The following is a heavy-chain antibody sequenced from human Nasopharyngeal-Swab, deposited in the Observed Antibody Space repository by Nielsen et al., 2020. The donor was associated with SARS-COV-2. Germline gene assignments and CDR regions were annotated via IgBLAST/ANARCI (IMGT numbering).Heavy chain of an antibody. D-gene: IGHD3-10*01. V-gene: IGHV5-51*01. Sequence: GGSLRLSCKGSGYSFTSYWIGWVRQMPGKGLEWMGIIYPGGSDTRYSPSFQGQVTISADKSISTAYLQWSSLKASDTAMYYCARHPVMTVYGSGSYYYYYGMDVWGQGTTVTVSS. CDR2: IYPGGSDT. CDR3: ARHPVMTVYGSGSYYYYYGMDV. CDR1: GYSFTSYW. J-gene: IGHJ6*02.